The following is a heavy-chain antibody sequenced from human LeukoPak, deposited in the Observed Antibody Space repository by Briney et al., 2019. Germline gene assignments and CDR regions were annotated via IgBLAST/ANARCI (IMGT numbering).Heavy chain of an antibody. J-gene: IGHJ3*02. CDR1: GGSISSYY. V-gene: IGHV4-59*01. CDR3: ARGSGSYFAFDI. CDR2: IYYSGST. Sequence: SETLSLTCTVSGGSISSYYWSWIRQPPGKGLEWIGYIYYSGSTNYNPSLKNRVTISADTSKNQFSLKLSSVTAADTAVYYCARGSGSYFAFDIWGQGTMVTVSS. D-gene: IGHD1-26*01.